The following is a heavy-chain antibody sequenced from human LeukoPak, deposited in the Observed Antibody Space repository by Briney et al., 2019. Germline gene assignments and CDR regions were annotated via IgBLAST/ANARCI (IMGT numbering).Heavy chain of an antibody. CDR3: AKDFGFSGSYFDY. CDR1: GFTFSNYA. V-gene: IGHV3-23*01. J-gene: IGHJ4*02. Sequence: GGSLRLSCAASGFTFSNYAMRWVRQAPGKGLEWVSGISGSGDSTYYADSVKGRFTISRDNSKNTLYLQMNSLRAEDTAVYYCAKDFGFSGSYFDYWGQGTLVTVSS. D-gene: IGHD1-26*01. CDR2: ISGSGDST.